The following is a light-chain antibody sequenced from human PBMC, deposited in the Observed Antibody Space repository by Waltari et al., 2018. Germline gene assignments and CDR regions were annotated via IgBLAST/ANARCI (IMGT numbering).Light chain of an antibody. V-gene: IGKV3-15*01. Sequence: IVMTPSPATLSVSPGERATLSCRASQSVGGNLAWYQQKPGQAPRLLIYGASTWVTGLPARFSGSGSETEFTLTISSVQSEDFAVYYCQQYNDWPLYTFGQGTKLEIK. CDR3: QQYNDWPLYT. CDR1: QSVGGN. CDR2: GAS. J-gene: IGKJ2*01.